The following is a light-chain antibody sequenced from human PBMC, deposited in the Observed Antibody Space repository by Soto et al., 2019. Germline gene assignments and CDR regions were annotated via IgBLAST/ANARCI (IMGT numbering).Light chain of an antibody. CDR3: HQYGSSPGT. V-gene: IGKV3-20*01. CDR2: AAS. Sequence: EIVLTQSPGPLSLSPGERATLSCRASQTVSSSYLAWYQQKPGHAPRLLIYAASSRATGIPDRFSGSGSGTEFTLTISSLELEDFAVYYCHQYGSSPGTFGQGTKVEIK. CDR1: QTVSSSY. J-gene: IGKJ1*01.